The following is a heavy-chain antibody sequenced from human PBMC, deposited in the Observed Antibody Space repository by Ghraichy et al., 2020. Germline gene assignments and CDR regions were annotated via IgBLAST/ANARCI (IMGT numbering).Heavy chain of an antibody. V-gene: IGHV4-59*01. Sequence: TRSLTCTVSGGSISSYYWGWIRQPPGKRLEWIVYIYYSGNTNYNPSLKSRVTISVDTSKNQFSLKLSSVTAADTAVYYCARSSNKYYDFWSGYYTGFDYWGQGTLVTVSS. J-gene: IGHJ4*02. D-gene: IGHD3-3*01. CDR1: GGSISSYY. CDR2: IYYSGNT. CDR3: ARSSNKYYDFWSGYYTGFDY.